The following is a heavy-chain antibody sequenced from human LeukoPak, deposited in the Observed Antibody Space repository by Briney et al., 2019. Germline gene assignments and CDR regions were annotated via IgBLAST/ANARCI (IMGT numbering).Heavy chain of an antibody. Sequence: PGGSLRLSCAASGVTFSDYYMSWIRQAPGKGLEWVSYISSSGSTIYYADAVNGRFTISRDNAKNSLCLQMNILRAEDTAVYYCASTSYCSSTSCYTSHSYYSMDVWGKGTTVTVSS. CDR2: ISSSGSTI. D-gene: IGHD2-2*02. J-gene: IGHJ6*03. CDR3: ASTSYCSSTSCYTSHSYYSMDV. V-gene: IGHV3-11*04. CDR1: GVTFSDYY.